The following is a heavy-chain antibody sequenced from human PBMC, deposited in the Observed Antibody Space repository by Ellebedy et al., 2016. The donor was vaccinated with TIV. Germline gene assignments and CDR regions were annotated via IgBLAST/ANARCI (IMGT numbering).Heavy chain of an antibody. CDR3: ASMVVSGSYWIAPFDY. V-gene: IGHV1-18*01. J-gene: IGHJ4*02. CDR1: GYTFTSYG. D-gene: IGHD1-26*01. CDR2: ISAYNGNT. Sequence: ASVKVSXXASGYTFTSYGISWVRQAPGQGLEWMGWISAYNGNTNYAQKLQGRVTMTTDTSTSTAYMELRSLRSDDTAVYYCASMVVSGSYWIAPFDYWGQGTLVTVSS.